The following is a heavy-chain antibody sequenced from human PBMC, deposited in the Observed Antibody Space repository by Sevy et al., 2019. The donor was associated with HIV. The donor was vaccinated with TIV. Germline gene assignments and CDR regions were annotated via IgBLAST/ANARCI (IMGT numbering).Heavy chain of an antibody. CDR3: ARGPRGVAIYYYYMDV. J-gene: IGHJ6*03. V-gene: IGHV1-46*01. CDR1: GYTFTSYY. Sequence: ASVKVSCKASGYTFTSYYMHWVRQAPGQGLEWMGIINPSGGSTSYAQKFQGRVTMTRDTSTSTVYMELSSLRSEDTAVYYCARGPRGVAIYYYYMDVCGKVTTVTVSS. CDR2: INPSGGST.